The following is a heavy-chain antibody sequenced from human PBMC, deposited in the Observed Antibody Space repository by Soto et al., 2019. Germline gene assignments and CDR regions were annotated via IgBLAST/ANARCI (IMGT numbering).Heavy chain of an antibody. CDR2: IYYSGST. CDR3: ARDQHFDWLLPGDYYYGMDV. V-gene: IGHV4-61*01. J-gene: IGHJ6*02. Sequence: PSETLSLTCTVSGGSVSSGSYYWSWIRQPPGKGLEWIGYIYYSGSTNYNPSLESRVTISVDTSKNQFSLKLSSVTAADTAVYYCARDQHFDWLLPGDYYYGMDVWGQGTTVTVSS. CDR1: GGSVSSGSYY. D-gene: IGHD3-9*01.